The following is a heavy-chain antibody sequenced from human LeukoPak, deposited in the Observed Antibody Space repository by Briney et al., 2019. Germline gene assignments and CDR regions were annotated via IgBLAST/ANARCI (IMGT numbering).Heavy chain of an antibody. V-gene: IGHV4-34*01. J-gene: IGHJ5*02. D-gene: IGHD3-10*01. CDR3: AIDAYYYGSGSSP. Sequence: SETLSLTCGVSGGSFSTYYWSWIRQPPGKGLEWIGEINHSGSTNYNPSLKSRVTMSVDASKSQFPLKLSSVTAADTAVYYCAIDAYYYGSGSSPWGQGTLVTVSS. CDR2: INHSGST. CDR1: GGSFSTYY.